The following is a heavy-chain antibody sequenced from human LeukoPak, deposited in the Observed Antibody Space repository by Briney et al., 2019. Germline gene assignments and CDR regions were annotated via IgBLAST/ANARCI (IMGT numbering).Heavy chain of an antibody. J-gene: IGHJ6*02. CDR2: IIPILGIA. Sequence: GSSVKVSCKASGGTFSSYAISWVRQAPGQGLEWMGRIIPILGIANYAQKFQGRVTITADKSTSTAYMELSSLRSEDTAVYYCARDQTYYGSGSYSHYYYGMDVWGQGTTVTVSS. CDR1: GGTFSSYA. V-gene: IGHV1-69*04. D-gene: IGHD3-10*01. CDR3: ARDQTYYGSGSYSHYYYGMDV.